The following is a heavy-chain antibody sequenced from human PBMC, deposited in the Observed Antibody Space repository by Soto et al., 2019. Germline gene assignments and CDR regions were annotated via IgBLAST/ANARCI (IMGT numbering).Heavy chain of an antibody. CDR2: IYPGDSDT. J-gene: IGHJ6*02. CDR3: ARPLKGDYDYYYSGMDV. V-gene: IGHV5-51*01. D-gene: IGHD4-17*01. Sequence: GESLKISCKGSGYSFTSYWIGWVRQMPGKGLEWMGIIYPGDSDTRYSPSFQGQVTISADKSISTAYLQWSSLKASDTAMYYCARPLKGDYDYYYSGMDVWGQGTTVTVSS. CDR1: GYSFTSYW.